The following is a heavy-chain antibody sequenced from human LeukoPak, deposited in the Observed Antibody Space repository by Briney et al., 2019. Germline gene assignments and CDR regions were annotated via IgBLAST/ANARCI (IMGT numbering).Heavy chain of an antibody. CDR2: TYYSGSF. Sequence: GSLRLSCAASGFTFSGYSMSWVRQPPGKGLEWIGSTYYSGSFDYNPSLESRVTMSVDTSKNQFSLNLRSVTAADTAVYYCAGSYYYASGSGYWGQGTLVTVSS. V-gene: IGHV4-59*08. D-gene: IGHD3-10*01. J-gene: IGHJ4*02. CDR3: AGSYYYASGSGY. CDR1: GFTFSGYS.